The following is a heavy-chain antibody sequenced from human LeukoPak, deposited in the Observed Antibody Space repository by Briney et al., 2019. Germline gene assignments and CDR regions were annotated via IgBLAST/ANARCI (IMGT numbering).Heavy chain of an antibody. CDR2: IYHSGST. CDR3: ARADTAIS. Sequence: SETLSLTCTVSGYSISSGYYWGWIRQPPGKGLEWIGSIYHSGSTYYNPSLKSRVTISVDTSKNQSSLKLSSVTAADTAVYYCARADTAISWGQGTLVTVSS. D-gene: IGHD5-18*01. V-gene: IGHV4-38-2*02. J-gene: IGHJ4*02. CDR1: GYSISSGYY.